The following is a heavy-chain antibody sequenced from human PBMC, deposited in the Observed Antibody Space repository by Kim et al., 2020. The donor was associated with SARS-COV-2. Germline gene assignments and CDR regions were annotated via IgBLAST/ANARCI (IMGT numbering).Heavy chain of an antibody. Sequence: YAVSVKSRITINPDTSKNQFSLQLNSVTPEDTAVYYCARDDIVAGTEFDYWGQGTLVTVSS. CDR3: ARDDIVAGTEFDY. J-gene: IGHJ4*02. V-gene: IGHV6-1*01. D-gene: IGHD6-19*01.